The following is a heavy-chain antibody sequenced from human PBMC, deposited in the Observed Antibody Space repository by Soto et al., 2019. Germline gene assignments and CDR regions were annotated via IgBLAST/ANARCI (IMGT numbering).Heavy chain of an antibody. J-gene: IGHJ4*02. Sequence: SVKVSCKASGGTFSSYAISWVRQAPGQGLEWMGGIIPIFGTANYAQKFQGRVTITADESTSTAYMELSSLRSEDTAVYYCARGRQSVVYANSFDYWGQGTLVTVSS. D-gene: IGHD2-8*02. CDR3: ARGRQSVVYANSFDY. V-gene: IGHV1-69*13. CDR2: IIPIFGTA. CDR1: GGTFSSYA.